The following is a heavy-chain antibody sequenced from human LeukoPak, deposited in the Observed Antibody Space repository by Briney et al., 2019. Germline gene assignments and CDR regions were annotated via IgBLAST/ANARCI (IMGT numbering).Heavy chain of an antibody. J-gene: IGHJ6*02. V-gene: IGHV1-8*01. CDR3: ARGSRTRGTMVRGVGYGMDV. Sequence: ASVKVSCKASGYTFTSYDINWVRQATGQGLEWMGWMNPNSGNTGYAQKFQRRVAMTRNTSISTAYMELSSLRSEDTAVYYCARGSRTRGTMVRGVGYGMDVWGQGTTVTVSS. D-gene: IGHD3-10*01. CDR2: MNPNSGNT. CDR1: GYTFTSYD.